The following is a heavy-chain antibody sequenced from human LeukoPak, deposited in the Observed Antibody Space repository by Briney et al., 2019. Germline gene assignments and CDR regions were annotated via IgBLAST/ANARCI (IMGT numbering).Heavy chain of an antibody. Sequence: ASVKVSCKASGYTFTGYYMHWVRQAPGLGLEWMGWINPNSGGTNYAQKFQGRVTMTRDTSISTAYMELSRLRSDDTAVYYCARSWGAYSSSSGYFQHWGQGTLVTVSS. D-gene: IGHD6-6*01. CDR1: GYTFTGYY. CDR2: INPNSGGT. J-gene: IGHJ1*01. V-gene: IGHV1-2*02. CDR3: ARSWGAYSSSSGYFQH.